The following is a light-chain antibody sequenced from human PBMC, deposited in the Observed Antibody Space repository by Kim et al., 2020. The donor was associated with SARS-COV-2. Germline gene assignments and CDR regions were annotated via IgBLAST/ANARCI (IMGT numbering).Light chain of an antibody. J-gene: IGKJ1*01. CDR3: QQYADWPPWT. CDR1: ENVDSH. Sequence: EIVMTQSPATLSVSPGERAILSCRASENVDSHLAWYQQRPGRAPRLLIYGASSRVTGIPARFVGSGSGTEFTLTVTSLQSEDLAVYYCQQYADWPPWTFGQGTKVDIK. V-gene: IGKV3-15*01. CDR2: GAS.